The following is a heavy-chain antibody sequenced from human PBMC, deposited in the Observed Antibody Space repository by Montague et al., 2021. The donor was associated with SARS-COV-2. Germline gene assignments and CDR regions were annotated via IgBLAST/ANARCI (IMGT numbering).Heavy chain of an antibody. J-gene: IGHJ4*02. V-gene: IGHV3-48*03. Sequence: SLRLSCAAFGFTFGSHAMNLFRQAPVKGLECVSYLTSGGSIIYYSDSVQGRFIISRDNAKNSLYLQVNSLRPEDTAVYYCARGKFDCLVLPDGYFDHWGQGTLVTVS. CDR1: GFTFGSHA. CDR2: LTSGGSII. CDR3: ARGKFDCLVLPDGYFDH. D-gene: IGHD3-9*01.